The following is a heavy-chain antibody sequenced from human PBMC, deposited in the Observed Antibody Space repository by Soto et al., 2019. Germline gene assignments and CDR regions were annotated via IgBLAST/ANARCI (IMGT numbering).Heavy chain of an antibody. CDR2: INHSGST. J-gene: IGHJ6*02. CDR1: GGSFSGYY. CDR3: ARGRRGQLVRYYYGMDV. Sequence: PSETLSLTCAVYGGSFSGYYWSWIRQPPGKGLEWIGEINHSGSTNYNPSLKSRVTISVDTSKNQFSLKLSSVTAADTAVYYCARGRRGQLVRYYYGMDVWGQGTTVTVSS. V-gene: IGHV4-34*01. D-gene: IGHD6-6*01.